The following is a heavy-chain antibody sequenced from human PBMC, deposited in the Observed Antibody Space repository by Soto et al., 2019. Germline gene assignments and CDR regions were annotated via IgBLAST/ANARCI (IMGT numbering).Heavy chain of an antibody. CDR3: ARAPSYCSGGSCYEEAFDY. Sequence: QVQLVQSGAEVKKPGSSVKVSCKASGGTFSSYAISWVRQAPGQGLEWMGGIIPIFGTANYAQKFQGRVTITADESTSTAYMELSSLRSEDTAVYYCARAPSYCSGGSCYEEAFDYWGQGTLVTVSS. CDR1: GGTFSSYA. CDR2: IIPIFGTA. V-gene: IGHV1-69*01. D-gene: IGHD2-15*01. J-gene: IGHJ4*02.